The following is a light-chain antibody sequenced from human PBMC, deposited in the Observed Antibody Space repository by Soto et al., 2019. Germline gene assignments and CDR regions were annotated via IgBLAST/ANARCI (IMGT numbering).Light chain of an antibody. CDR2: DVS. CDR1: ASDVGGFNY. Sequence: QSALTQPRSVSGSPGQSVTISCTGTASDVGGFNYVSWYQQQPGKAPTLMVYDVSERPSGVPDRFSGSKSGNTASLTISGLQAEDGAHYYCCAYAGSYTLVFGGGTKVTVL. V-gene: IGLV2-11*01. J-gene: IGLJ3*02. CDR3: CAYAGSYTLV.